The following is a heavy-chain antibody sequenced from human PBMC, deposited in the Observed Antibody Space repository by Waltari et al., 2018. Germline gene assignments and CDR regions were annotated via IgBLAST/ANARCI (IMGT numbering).Heavy chain of an antibody. V-gene: IGHV1-24*01. D-gene: IGHD6-19*01. CDR1: GYTLTELS. J-gene: IGHJ1*01. Sequence: QVQLVQSGAEVKKPGASVTVSCKVSGYTLTELSMHWVRQAPGNGLEWMGGCGPEDGETIYAQKFQGRVTMTEDTSTDTAYMELSSLGSEDTAVYYCATGGDKSSGWYIEGYFQHWGQGTLVTVSS. CDR3: ATGGDKSSGWYIEGYFQH. CDR2: CGPEDGET.